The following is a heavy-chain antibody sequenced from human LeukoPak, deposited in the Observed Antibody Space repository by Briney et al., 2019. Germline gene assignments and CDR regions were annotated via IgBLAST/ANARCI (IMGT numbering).Heavy chain of an antibody. V-gene: IGHV1-8*01. CDR2: MNPNSGNT. J-gene: IGHJ4*02. D-gene: IGHD6-13*01. CDR1: GYTFTSYD. CDR3: ARETVPAIAAPRGLNY. Sequence: GASVKLSCKASGYTFTSYDISWVRQATGQGLEWMGWMNPNSGNTGYAQKFKGRVTMTRDTSISTAYMELSRLRSDDTAVYYCARETVPAIAAPRGLNYWGQGTLVTVSS.